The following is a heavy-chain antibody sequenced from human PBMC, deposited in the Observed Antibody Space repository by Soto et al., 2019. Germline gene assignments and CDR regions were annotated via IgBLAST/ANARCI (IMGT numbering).Heavy chain of an antibody. CDR2: IGGDAVTT. V-gene: IGHV3-23*01. CDR1: GFSFGSYS. J-gene: IGHJ6*02. CDR3: AKALYSSTYSRGMDV. Sequence: GGSRRLSCAASGFSFGSYSMTWVRQAPGKGLEWVSVIGGDAVTTYYADSVKGRFTVSRDNSKNTVHLQMNSLRAEDTAVYYCAKALYSSTYSRGMDVWGQGTTVTV. D-gene: IGHD6-19*01.